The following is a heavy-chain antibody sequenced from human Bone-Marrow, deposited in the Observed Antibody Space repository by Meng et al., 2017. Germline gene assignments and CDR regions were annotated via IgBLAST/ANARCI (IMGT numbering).Heavy chain of an antibody. V-gene: IGHV1-18*01. CDR3: ARDKGPYGNVGY. Sequence: ASVKVSCKTSGYTFTSYGISWVRQAPGQGLEWMGWISAYNGNTNYAQKLQGRVTMTTDTSTITAYMELRSLRSDDTAVYYCARDKGPYGNVGYWGQGTLVTVSS. CDR2: ISAYNGNT. CDR1: GYTFTSYG. D-gene: IGHD4-17*01. J-gene: IGHJ4*02.